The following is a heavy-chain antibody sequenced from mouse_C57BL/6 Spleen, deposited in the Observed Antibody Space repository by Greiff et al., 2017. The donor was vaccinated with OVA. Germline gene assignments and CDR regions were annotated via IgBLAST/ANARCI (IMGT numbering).Heavy chain of an antibody. CDR2: IYPRSGNT. J-gene: IGHJ4*01. CDR3: ARGVYYSNSYYAMDY. CDR1: GYTFTSYG. Sequence: QVQLQQSGAELARPGASVKLSCKASGYTFTSYGISWVKQRTGQGLEWIGEIYPRSGNTYYNEKFKGKATLTADKSSSTAYMELRSLTSEDSAVYFCARGVYYSNSYYAMDYWGQGTSVTVSS. V-gene: IGHV1-81*01. D-gene: IGHD2-5*01.